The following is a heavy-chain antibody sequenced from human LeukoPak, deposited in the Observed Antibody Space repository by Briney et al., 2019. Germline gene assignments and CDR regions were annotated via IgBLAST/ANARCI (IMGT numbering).Heavy chain of an antibody. CDR1: GFTFSSYW. CDR3: ARDRTRDGYNQGRVFDY. J-gene: IGHJ4*02. V-gene: IGHV3-7*01. D-gene: IGHD5-24*01. Sequence: PGGSLRLSCAASGFTFSSYWMTWVRQAPGKGLEWVANINQDGSERYYVDSVKGRFTISRDNAKNSLSLQMNSLRAEDTALYYCARDRTRDGYNQGRVFDYWGQGTLVTVSS. CDR2: INQDGSER.